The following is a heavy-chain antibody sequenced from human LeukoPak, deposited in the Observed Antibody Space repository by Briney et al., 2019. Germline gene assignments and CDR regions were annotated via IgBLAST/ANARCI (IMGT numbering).Heavy chain of an antibody. CDR2: ISYNGST. J-gene: IGHJ4*02. CDR1: SGSISSTSDY. D-gene: IGHD5-18*01. CDR3: ARLGIQLWYHFDY. Sequence: PSETPSLTCTVSSGSISSTSDYWGWIRQPPGKGLGWIGTISYNGSTYYNLSLKSRVTSSVDTSKNQFSLKLSSVTAADTAVYYCARLGIQLWYHFDYWGRGTLVTVSS. V-gene: IGHV4-39*01.